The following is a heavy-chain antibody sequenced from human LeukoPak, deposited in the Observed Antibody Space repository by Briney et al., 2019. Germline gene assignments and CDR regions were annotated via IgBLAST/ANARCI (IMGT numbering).Heavy chain of an antibody. CDR2: ISSDGTNT. Sequence: GGSLRLSCAASGFTFSSYWMHWVRQAPGTGLVWDSRISSDGTNTYYADSVKGPFSISRDNAKNTLYLQMNSLRAEDTAMYYCARVYYYYYYMDVWGRGTTVTVSS. CDR1: GFTFSSYW. J-gene: IGHJ6*03. CDR3: ARVYYYYYYMDV. V-gene: IGHV3-74*01.